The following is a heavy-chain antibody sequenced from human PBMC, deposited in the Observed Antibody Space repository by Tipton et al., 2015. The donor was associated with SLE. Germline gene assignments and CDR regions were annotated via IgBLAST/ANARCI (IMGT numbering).Heavy chain of an antibody. CDR2: NYYGGDT. J-gene: IGHJ4*02. D-gene: IGHD6-19*01. CDR3: ARAQWLVRENFDY. CDR1: GGSISSSTYY. Sequence: TLSLTCTVSGGSISSSTYYWAWIRQPPGTGLVWFGSNYYGGDTYYIPPLKSRVTISLDTSKNQFSLNLNSVTAADTAGYYCARAQWLVRENFDYWGQGTLVTVSS. V-gene: IGHV4-39*07.